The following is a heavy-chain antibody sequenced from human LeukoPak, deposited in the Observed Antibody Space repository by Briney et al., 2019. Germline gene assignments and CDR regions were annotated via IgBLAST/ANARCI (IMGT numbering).Heavy chain of an antibody. D-gene: IGHD5-12*01. J-gene: IGHJ3*02. CDR3: ARSSGYDLITDAFDI. CDR2: ISWNSGSI. CDR1: GFTFDDYA. V-gene: IGHV3-9*01. Sequence: GGSLRLSCAASGFTFDDYAMHWVRQAPGKGLEWVPGISWNSGSIGYADSVKGRFTISRDNAKSSLYLQMNSLRAEDTALYYCARSSGYDLITDAFDIWGQGTMVTVSS.